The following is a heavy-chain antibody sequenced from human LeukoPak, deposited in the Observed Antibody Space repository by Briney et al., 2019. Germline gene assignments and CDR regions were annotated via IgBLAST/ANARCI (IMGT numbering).Heavy chain of an antibody. D-gene: IGHD6-19*01. CDR3: ARGQQWLEAFDY. CDR1: AYTFTDYY. J-gene: IGHJ4*02. V-gene: IGHV1-2*02. Sequence: GASVKVSCKASAYTFTDYYIHWVRQAPGQGLQWMGWINPNSGFAHYPQNFQGRLTMTRDTSISTVYMELSRLRSDDTAVYYCARGQQWLEAFDYWGLGTLVTVSS. CDR2: INPNSGFA.